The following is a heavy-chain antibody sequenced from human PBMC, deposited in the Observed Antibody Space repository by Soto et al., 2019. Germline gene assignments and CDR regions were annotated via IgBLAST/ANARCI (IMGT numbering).Heavy chain of an antibody. CDR2: INPSGGST. J-gene: IGHJ6*03. CDR1: GYTFTSYY. D-gene: IGHD3-10*01. V-gene: IGHV1-46*01. Sequence: GASVKVSCKASGYTFTSYYMHWVRQAPGQGLEWMGIINPSGGSTSYAQKFQGRVTMTRDTSTSTVYMELSSLRSEDTAVYYCARENRGDGSGSYSAYYYYYMDVWGKGTTVTVSS. CDR3: ARENRGDGSGSYSAYYYYYMDV.